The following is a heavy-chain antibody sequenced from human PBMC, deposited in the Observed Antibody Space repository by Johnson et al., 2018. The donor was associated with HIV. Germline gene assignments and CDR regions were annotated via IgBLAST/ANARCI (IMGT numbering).Heavy chain of an antibody. J-gene: IGHJ3*02. D-gene: IGHD3-10*01. CDR3: ARALTMVRGVISDALDI. Sequence: QVQLVESGGGVVQPGGSLRLSCAASGFTFTSYGMHWVRQAPGKGLEWVAFIRYDGSNKYYADSVKGRFTISRDNSKNTLYLQMNSLRAEDTAVNYCARALTMVRGVISDALDIWGQETMVTVSS. CDR1: GFTFTSYG. CDR2: IRYDGSNK. V-gene: IGHV3-30*02.